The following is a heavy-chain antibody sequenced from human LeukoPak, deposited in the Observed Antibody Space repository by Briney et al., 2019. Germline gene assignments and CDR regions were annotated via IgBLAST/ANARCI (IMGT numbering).Heavy chain of an antibody. CDR2: IYYSGST. CDR1: GGSISSGGYY. D-gene: IGHD3-22*01. J-gene: IGHJ4*02. Sequence: PSQTLSLTCAVSGGSISSGGYYWSWIRQHPGKGLEWIGYIYYSGSTYYNPSLKSRVTISVDTSKNQFSLKLSSVTAADTAVYYCARVDYYDSSGYPVDYWGQGTLVTVSS. CDR3: ARVDYYDSSGYPVDY. V-gene: IGHV4-31*11.